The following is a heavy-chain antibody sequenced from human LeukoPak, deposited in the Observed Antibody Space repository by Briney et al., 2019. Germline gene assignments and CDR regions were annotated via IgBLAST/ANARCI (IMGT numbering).Heavy chain of an antibody. J-gene: IGHJ4*02. CDR2: ISSSSSTI. V-gene: IGHV3-48*04. CDR3: AKDLLYYFDY. Sequence: GGSLRLSCAASGFTFSSYSMNWVRQAPGKGLEWVSYISSSSSTIYYADSVKGRFTISRDNSENTLYLQVNSLRPEDTAVYYCAKDLLYYFDYWGQGTLVTVSS. CDR1: GFTFSSYS.